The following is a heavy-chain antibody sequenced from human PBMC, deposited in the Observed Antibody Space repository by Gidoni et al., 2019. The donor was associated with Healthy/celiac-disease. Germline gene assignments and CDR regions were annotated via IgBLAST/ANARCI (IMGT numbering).Heavy chain of an antibody. CDR3: ARLEQWLADY. J-gene: IGHJ4*02. V-gene: IGHV4-39*01. Sequence: QLQLQESGPGLVNPSETLSLTCTVSVGSISSSSSYWGWIRQPPGKGLEWIGSIYYSGSTYYNPSLKSRVTISVDTSKNQFSLKLSSVTAADTAVYYCARLEQWLADYWGQGTLVTVSS. D-gene: IGHD6-19*01. CDR1: VGSISSSSSY. CDR2: IYYSGST.